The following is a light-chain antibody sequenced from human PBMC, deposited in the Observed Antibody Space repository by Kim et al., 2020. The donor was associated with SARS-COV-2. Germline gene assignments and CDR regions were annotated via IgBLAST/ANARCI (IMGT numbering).Light chain of an antibody. J-gene: IGKJ2*02. CDR2: GAA. CDR1: QGISSSY. Sequence: LSLGERAALACRASQGISSSYFAWYQQEPGQAPHLLIYGAASRATGIPDSFCSSGSGTDFTLTIRRLEAEDFAVYYCQQYVGSPCTFGQGTKLEI. V-gene: IGKV3-20*01. CDR3: QQYVGSPCT.